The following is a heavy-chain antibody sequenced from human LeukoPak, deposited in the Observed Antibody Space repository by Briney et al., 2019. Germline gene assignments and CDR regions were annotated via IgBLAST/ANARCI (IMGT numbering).Heavy chain of an antibody. CDR2: NYSGGST. CDR3: ARVDTASFSFDY. D-gene: IGHD5-18*01. Sequence: GRSLRLSCAASGFTVSSNYMSWVRQAPGKGLEWVSVNYSGGSTYYADSVKGRSTISRDNSKNTLYLQMNSLRAEDTAVYYCARVDTASFSFDYWGQGTLVTVSS. CDR1: GFTVSSNY. J-gene: IGHJ4*02. V-gene: IGHV3-66*01.